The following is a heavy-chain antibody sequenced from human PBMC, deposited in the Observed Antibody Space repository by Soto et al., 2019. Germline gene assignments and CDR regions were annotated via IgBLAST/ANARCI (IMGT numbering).Heavy chain of an antibody. D-gene: IGHD3-10*01. V-gene: IGHV3-21*01. CDR1: GFTFSSFS. CDR3: ARVTFYYGSGRDYYYMDV. Sequence: GGSLRLSCAASGFTFSSFSLTWVRQAPGKGLEWVSSISNIGTYIYYADSVKGRFTISRDNDKNSLYLQMNSLRAEDTAVYYCARVTFYYGSGRDYYYMDVWGKGTTVTVSS. CDR2: ISNIGTYI. J-gene: IGHJ6*03.